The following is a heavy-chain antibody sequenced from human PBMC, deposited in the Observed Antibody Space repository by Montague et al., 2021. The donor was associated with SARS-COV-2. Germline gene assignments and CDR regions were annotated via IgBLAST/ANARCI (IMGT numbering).Heavy chain of an antibody. CDR3: ATQVEMATITGYYFDY. CDR2: MYYSGST. D-gene: IGHD5-24*01. Sequence: SETLSLTCTASGGSVSSSSYYWGWIRQPPGKGLEWIGSMYYSGSTYYNPSLKSRVTTSVDTSKNQFPLKLTSATAADTAVYYRATQVEMATITGYYFDYWGQGILVTVSS. CDR1: GGSVSSSSYY. J-gene: IGHJ4*02. V-gene: IGHV4-39*06.